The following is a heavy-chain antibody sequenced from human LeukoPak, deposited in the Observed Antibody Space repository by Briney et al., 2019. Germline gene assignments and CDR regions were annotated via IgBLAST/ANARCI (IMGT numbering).Heavy chain of an antibody. CDR2: IKKDGSVE. CDR3: ARTDSASLGYFDY. J-gene: IGHJ4*02. V-gene: IGHV3-7*01. CDR1: GFTLSNFW. Sequence: GGSLRLSCAASGFTLSNFWMSWVRQAPGKGLEWVANIKKDGSVEKYVDSVKDRFTISRDNAKNSLYLQVNSLRVEDTAMYYCARTDSASLGYFDYWGQGILVTVSP. D-gene: IGHD2-21*02.